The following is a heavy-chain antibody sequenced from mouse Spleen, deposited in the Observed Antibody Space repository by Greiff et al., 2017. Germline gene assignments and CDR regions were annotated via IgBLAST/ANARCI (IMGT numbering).Heavy chain of an antibody. D-gene: IGHD2-4*01. CDR2: INSNGGST. V-gene: IGHV5-6-3*01. CDR3: AREGYDYDGFAY. Sequence: VQLKESGGGLVQPGGSLKLSCAASGFTFSSYGMSWVRQTPDKRLELVATINSNGGSTYYPDSVKGRFTISRDNAKNTLYLQMSSLKSEDTAMYYCAREGYDYDGFAYWGQGTLVTVSA. J-gene: IGHJ3*01. CDR1: GFTFSSYG.